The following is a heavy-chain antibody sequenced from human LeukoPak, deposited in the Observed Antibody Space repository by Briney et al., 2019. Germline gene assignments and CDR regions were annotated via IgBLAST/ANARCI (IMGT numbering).Heavy chain of an antibody. V-gene: IGHV3-23*01. CDR1: GFTFSSSA. Sequence: GGSLRLSCAASGFTFSSSAMSWVRQVPGKGLEWVSGISASGGSTNYADSVRGRFTISRDNSKNTLYLQMNSLRAEDTAVYYCAKDGSGSYYRPYYFDYWGQGTLVTVSS. CDR2: ISASGGST. D-gene: IGHD3-10*01. J-gene: IGHJ4*02. CDR3: AKDGSGSYYRPYYFDY.